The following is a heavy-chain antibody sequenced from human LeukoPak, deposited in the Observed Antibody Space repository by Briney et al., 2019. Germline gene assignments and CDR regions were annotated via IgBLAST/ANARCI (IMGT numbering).Heavy chain of an antibody. V-gene: IGHV5-51*01. CDR2: IYPGDSDT. CDR1: GYNFTSYW. J-gene: IGHJ6*02. D-gene: IGHD2-2*01. Sequence: GESLKISCKGSGYNFTSYWIGWVRQMPGKGLEWMGIIYPGDSDTRYSPSFQGQVTISAAKSISTAYLQWSSVKASDTDMYYCARLGYCSSTSCSIVEYYYYGMDVWGQGTTVTVSS. CDR3: ARLGYCSSTSCSIVEYYYYGMDV.